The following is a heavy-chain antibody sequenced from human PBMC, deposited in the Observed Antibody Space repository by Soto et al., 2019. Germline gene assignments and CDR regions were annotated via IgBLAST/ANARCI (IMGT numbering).Heavy chain of an antibody. J-gene: IGHJ4*02. CDR1: GGSISSYY. D-gene: IGHD3-22*01. CDR2: IYTSGST. CDR3: ARGPAYYDSGPLYY. Sequence: SETLSLTCTVSGGSISSYYWSWIRQPAGKGLEWIGRIYTSGSTNYNPSLKSRVTMSVDTSKNQFSLKLSSVTAADTAVYYCARGPAYYDSGPLYYWGQGTLVTLSS. V-gene: IGHV4-4*07.